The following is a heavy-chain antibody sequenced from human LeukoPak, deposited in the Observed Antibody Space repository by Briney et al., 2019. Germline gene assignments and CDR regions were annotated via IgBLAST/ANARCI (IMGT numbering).Heavy chain of an antibody. D-gene: IGHD3-16*02. V-gene: IGHV4-39*01. CDR3: ATYDYVWGSYRP. CDR1: GGSISSSSYY. J-gene: IGHJ5*02. Sequence: PSETLSLTCTVSGGSISSSSYYWGWLRQPPGKGLEWIGSIYYSGSTYYNPSLKSRVTISVDTSKNQFSLKLSSVTAADTAVYYCATYDYVWGSYRPWGQGTLVTVSS. CDR2: IYYSGST.